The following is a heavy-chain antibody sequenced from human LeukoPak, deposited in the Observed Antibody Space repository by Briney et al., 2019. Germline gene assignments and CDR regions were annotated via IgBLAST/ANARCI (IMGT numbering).Heavy chain of an antibody. D-gene: IGHD2-2*01. CDR3: ARETGGLCSSTSCYGGSYDYYYMDV. CDR1: GFTFSSYS. J-gene: IGHJ6*03. Sequence: GGSLRLSYAASGFTFSSYSMNWVRQAPGRGLEWVSYISSSSSTIYYADSVRGRFTISRDNAKNSLYLQMNSLRGEDTAVYYCARETGGLCSSTSCYGGSYDYYYMDVWGKGTTVTVSS. V-gene: IGHV3-48*04. CDR2: ISSSSSTI.